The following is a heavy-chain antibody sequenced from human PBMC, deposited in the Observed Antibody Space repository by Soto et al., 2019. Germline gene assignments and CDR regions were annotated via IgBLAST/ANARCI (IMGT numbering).Heavy chain of an antibody. V-gene: IGHV4-59*01. Sequence: QVQESGPGLVKPSETLSLTCTVSGGSIDYYYWTWIRQPPGKGLEWIGDISDSGRTNYNPSLRSRVTSSVDTSTNQVSLQLNSVTAADTAVYYCARDSTNWFPYYGIDVWGQGTTVIVSS. CDR1: GGSIDYYY. CDR2: ISDSGRT. CDR3: ARDSTNWFPYYGIDV. D-gene: IGHD6-13*01. J-gene: IGHJ6*02.